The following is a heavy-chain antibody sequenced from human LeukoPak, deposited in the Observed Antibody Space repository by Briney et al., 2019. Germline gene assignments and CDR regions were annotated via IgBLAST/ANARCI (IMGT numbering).Heavy chain of an antibody. J-gene: IGHJ4*02. CDR2: IIPIFGTA. V-gene: IGHV1-69*13. CDR1: GGTFSSYA. CDR3: ARGWGDSSSWYEAFDY. Sequence: ASVKVSCKASGGTFSSYAISWVRQAPGQGLEGMGGIIPIFGTANYAEKFQGRVTITADESTSTAYMELSSLRSEDTAVYYCARGWGDSSSWYEAFDYWGQGTLVTVSS. D-gene: IGHD6-13*01.